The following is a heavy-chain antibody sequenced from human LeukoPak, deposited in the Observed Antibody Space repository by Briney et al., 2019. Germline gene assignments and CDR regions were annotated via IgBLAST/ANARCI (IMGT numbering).Heavy chain of an antibody. V-gene: IGHV4-59*01. D-gene: IGHD6-13*01. Sequence: SETLSLTCTVSGGSISSYYWSWIRQPPGKGLEWIGYIYYSGSTNYSPSLKSRVTISVDTSKNQFSLNLSSVTAADTAVYYCARGEAAAEIGYWGQGTLVTVSS. CDR2: IYYSGST. CDR3: ARGEAAAEIGY. J-gene: IGHJ4*02. CDR1: GGSISSYY.